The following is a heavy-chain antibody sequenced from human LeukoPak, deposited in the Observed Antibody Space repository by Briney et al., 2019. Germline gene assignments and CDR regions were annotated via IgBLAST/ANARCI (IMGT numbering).Heavy chain of an antibody. CDR3: ARDRGYYGSGSYYNSFDY. CDR1: GFTFSSYS. D-gene: IGHD3-10*01. V-gene: IGHV3-48*04. J-gene: IGHJ4*02. Sequence: GGSLRLSCAASGFTFSSYSMNWVRQAPGKGLEWVSYISSSGSTIYYADSVKGRFTISRDNAKNSLYLQMNSLRAEDTAVYYCARDRGYYGSGSYYNSFDYWGQGTLVTVSS. CDR2: ISSSGSTI.